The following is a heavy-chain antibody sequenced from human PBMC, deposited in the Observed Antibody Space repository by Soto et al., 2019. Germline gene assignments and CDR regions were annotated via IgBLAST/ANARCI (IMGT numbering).Heavy chain of an antibody. V-gene: IGHV4-39*01. CDR2: IYYNGNT. CDR3: ARHPTGLWVGDGRDD. CDR1: NGSINSSISY. D-gene: IGHD3-10*01. Sequence: PSETLSLTCTVSNGSINSSISYWGWIRQPPGGGLAWIGSIYYNGNTYYNPPLKSRVTISVDTSKNQFSLKLSAVTAADTAVYYFARHPTGLWVGDGRDDWGQGTLLTVSS. J-gene: IGHJ4*02.